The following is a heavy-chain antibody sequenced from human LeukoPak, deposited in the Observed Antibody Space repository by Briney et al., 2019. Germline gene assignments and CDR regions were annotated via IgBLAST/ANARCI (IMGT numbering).Heavy chain of an antibody. CDR3: ARGRGVVVAATRGYYMDV. Sequence: GASVKVPCKASGYTFTGYYMHWVRQAPGQGLEWMGWINPNSGGTNYAQKFQGRVTMTRDTSISTAYMELSRLRSDDTAVYYCARGRGVVVAATRGYYMDVWGKGTTVTISS. D-gene: IGHD2-15*01. J-gene: IGHJ6*03. V-gene: IGHV1-2*02. CDR2: INPNSGGT. CDR1: GYTFTGYY.